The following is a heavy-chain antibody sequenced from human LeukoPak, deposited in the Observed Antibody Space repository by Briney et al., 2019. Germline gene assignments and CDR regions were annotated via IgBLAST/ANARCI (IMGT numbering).Heavy chain of an antibody. Sequence: PSQTLSLTCTVSGGSITSGSFYWAWIRQSAGKGLEWIGRIYSSGSTNYNPSLKSRVTISVDTSKNQFSLKLSSVTAADTAVYYCARGFLYYYYMDVWGKGTTVTISS. CDR1: GGSITSGSFY. J-gene: IGHJ6*03. CDR2: IYSSGST. V-gene: IGHV4-61*02. CDR3: ARGFLYYYYMDV. D-gene: IGHD3-10*01.